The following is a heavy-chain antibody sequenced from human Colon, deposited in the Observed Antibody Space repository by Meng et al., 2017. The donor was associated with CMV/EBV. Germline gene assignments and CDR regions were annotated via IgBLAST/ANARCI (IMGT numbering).Heavy chain of an antibody. Sequence: GESLKISCKTPGFTFASYGMTWVRQAPGRGLEWVSIIYSSGFSARYVDSVKGRFTISRNNSASTLFLQMNNLRAEDTAVYYCAKSNGWYGKYYFDSWGQGTLVTVSS. CDR1: GFTFASYG. J-gene: IGHJ4*02. V-gene: IGHV3-23*03. CDR2: IYSSGFSA. CDR3: AKSNGWYGKYYFDS. D-gene: IGHD6-19*01.